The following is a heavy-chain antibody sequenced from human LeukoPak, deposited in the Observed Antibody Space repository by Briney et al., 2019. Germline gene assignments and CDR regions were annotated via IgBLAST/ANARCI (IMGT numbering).Heavy chain of an antibody. CDR3: ARGFSYYYDSSGTKDNWYFDL. J-gene: IGHJ2*01. CDR1: GGSISCGGYY. D-gene: IGHD3-22*01. Sequence: SQTLSLTCTVSGGSISCGGYYWSWIRQHPGKGLEWIGYIYYSGSTYYNPSLKSRVTISVDTSKNQFSLKLSSVTAANTAVYYCARGFSYYYDSSGTKDNWYFDLWGRGTLVTVSS. CDR2: IYYSGST. V-gene: IGHV4-31*03.